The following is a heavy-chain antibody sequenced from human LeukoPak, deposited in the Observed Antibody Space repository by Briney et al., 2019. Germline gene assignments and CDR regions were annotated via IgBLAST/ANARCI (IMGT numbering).Heavy chain of an antibody. V-gene: IGHV4-59*01. CDR2: IYYTGTP. D-gene: IGHD2/OR15-2a*01. Sequence: PSETLSLTCTVSGGSISSYYGSWIRQSPGKGLEWIVNIYYTGTPYYNPSLQSRVTISVDMSKNQFSLKLSTVTAADTAVYYCARVKSTVTSFDIWGQGTMVTVSS. J-gene: IGHJ3*02. CDR1: GGSISSYY. CDR3: ARVKSTVTSFDI.